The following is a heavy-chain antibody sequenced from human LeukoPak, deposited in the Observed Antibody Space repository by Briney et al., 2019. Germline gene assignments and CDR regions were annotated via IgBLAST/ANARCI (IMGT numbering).Heavy chain of an antibody. CDR3: ARGSSSLVY. V-gene: IGHV3-30-3*01. Sequence: GGSLRLSCAASGFTFSSYAMHWVRQAPGKGLEWVAVISYDGSNKYYADSVKGRFTISRDNSKNTLYLQMNSLRAEDTAVYYCARGSSSLVYWGQGTLVTVSS. CDR1: GFTFSSYA. CDR2: ISYDGSNK. D-gene: IGHD6-6*01. J-gene: IGHJ4*02.